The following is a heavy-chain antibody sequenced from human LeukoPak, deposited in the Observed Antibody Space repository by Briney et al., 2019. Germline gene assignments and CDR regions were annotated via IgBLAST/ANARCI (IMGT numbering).Heavy chain of an antibody. J-gene: IGHJ5*02. CDR2: ISYDGSNK. D-gene: IGHD6-6*01. CDR1: GFTFSSYG. CDR3: AKHSSTSGRATWFDP. V-gene: IGHV3-30*18. Sequence: PGGTLRLSCAASGFTFSSYGMLWVRQAPGKGLEWVAVISYDGSNKYYADSVKGRFTISRDNSKNTLYLQMNSLRAEDTAVYYCAKHSSTSGRATWFDPWGQGTLVTVSS.